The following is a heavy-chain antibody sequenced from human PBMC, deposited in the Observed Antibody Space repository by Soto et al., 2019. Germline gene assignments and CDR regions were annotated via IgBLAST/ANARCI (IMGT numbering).Heavy chain of an antibody. CDR2: VYYSGST. V-gene: IGHV4-59*08. CDR3: ARLSRWSVDY. J-gene: IGHJ4*02. CDR1: GGSITSYN. Sequence: PSETLSLTCTVSGGSITSYNWNWLRQPPGKALEWIGYVYYSGSTNYNPSLKSRVTISVDTSKNQFSLKLSSVTAADTAVYYCARLSRWSVDYWGPGTLVTVSS. D-gene: IGHD6-13*01.